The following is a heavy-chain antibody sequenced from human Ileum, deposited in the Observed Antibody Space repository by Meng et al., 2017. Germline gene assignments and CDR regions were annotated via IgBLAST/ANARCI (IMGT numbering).Heavy chain of an antibody. V-gene: IGHV4-61*01. CDR1: GGSVSSDTYF. CDR2: IYFSGGT. CDR3: ATGSFSSDLPFDY. Sequence: QGQLQESGPGLWRPPGTLALNCTVSGGSVSSDTYFWSWIRQPPGKGLEWIGYIYFSGGTYYNPSPKSRVTISRDTSKKQFSLNLSSATAADTAVYYCATGSFSSDLPFDYWGQGTLVTVSS. D-gene: IGHD3-3*01. J-gene: IGHJ4*02.